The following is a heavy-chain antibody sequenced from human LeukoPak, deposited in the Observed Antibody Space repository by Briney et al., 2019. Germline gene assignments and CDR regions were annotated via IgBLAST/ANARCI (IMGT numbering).Heavy chain of an antibody. CDR1: GYTFTSYD. D-gene: IGHD2-2*01. Sequence: ASVKVSCKASGYTFTSYDINWVRQATGQGLEWMGWMNPNSGNTGYAQKFQGRVTMTRNTSISTAYMELSSLRSEDTAVYHCARGPGVVPAARKGPFRWFDPWGQGTLVTVSS. J-gene: IGHJ5*02. CDR2: MNPNSGNT. CDR3: ARGPGVVPAARKGPFRWFDP. V-gene: IGHV1-8*01.